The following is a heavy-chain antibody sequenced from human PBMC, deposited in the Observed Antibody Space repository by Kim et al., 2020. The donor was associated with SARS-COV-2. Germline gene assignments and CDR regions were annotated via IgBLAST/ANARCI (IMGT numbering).Heavy chain of an antibody. CDR2: TSYSGTT. J-gene: IGHJ1*01. V-gene: IGHV4-31*03. CDR3: ARGYPLQPVYSCGGDSCGGFFVL. D-gene: IGHD2-21*01. CDR1: GISISRGGYY. Sequence: SETLSLTCTVSGISISRGGYYWSWIRHHPGKGLEWLGFTSYSGTTYYNPSLKGRLTISVDTSKNHFSLKLSSVTAADTAVYYCARGYPLQPVYSCGGDSCGGFFVLGGQGTLVPVPS.